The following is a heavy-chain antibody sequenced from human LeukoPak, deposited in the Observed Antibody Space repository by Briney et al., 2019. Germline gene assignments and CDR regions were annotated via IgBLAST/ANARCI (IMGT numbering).Heavy chain of an antibody. V-gene: IGHV4-34*01. Sequence: SETLSLTCAVYGGSFSGYYWSWIRQPPGKGLEWIGSIYYSGSTYYNPSLKSRVTISVATSKNQFSLKLSSVTAADTAVYYCASHPPIYSSGWSGAFDIWGQGTMVTVSS. CDR1: GGSFSGYY. J-gene: IGHJ3*02. CDR3: ASHPPIYSSGWSGAFDI. D-gene: IGHD6-19*01. CDR2: IYYSGST.